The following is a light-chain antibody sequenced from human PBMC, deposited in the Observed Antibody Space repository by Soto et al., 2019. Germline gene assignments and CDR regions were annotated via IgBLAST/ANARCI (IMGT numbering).Light chain of an antibody. V-gene: IGLV2-11*01. CDR3: CSYAGVRA. J-gene: IGLJ2*01. CDR2: DVS. CDR1: SSDVGGYNY. Sequence: QSALTQPRSVSGSPGQSVTISCTGTSSDVGGYNYVSWYQQHPGKAPKLMIYDVSKRPSGVPDRFSGSKSGNTASLTISGLQAEDEADYYCCSYAGVRAFGGGTKLTVL.